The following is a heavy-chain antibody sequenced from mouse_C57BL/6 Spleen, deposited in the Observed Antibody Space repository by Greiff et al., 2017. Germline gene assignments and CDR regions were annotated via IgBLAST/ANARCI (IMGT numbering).Heavy chain of an antibody. CDR3: ARAYLYYYAMDY. D-gene: IGHD5-1*01. V-gene: IGHV1-54*01. CDR2: INPGSGGT. Sequence: QVQLQQSGAELVRPGTSVKVSCKASGYAFTNYLIEWVKQRPGQSLEWIGVINPGSGGTNYNEKFKGKATLTADKTSSTAYMQLSSLTSEDSAVYFCARAYLYYYAMDYWGQGTSVTVSS. CDR1: GYAFTNYL. J-gene: IGHJ4*01.